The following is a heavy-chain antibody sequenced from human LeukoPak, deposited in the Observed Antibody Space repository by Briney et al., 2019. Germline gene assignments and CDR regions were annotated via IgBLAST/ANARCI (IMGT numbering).Heavy chain of an antibody. Sequence: GGSLRLSCAASGFTVSSNYMSWVRQAPGKGLEWVSVIYSGGSTYYADSVKGRFTISRDNSKNTLYLQVNSLRAEDTAVYYCARARVIGDIVATDYYYYGMDVWGQGTTVTVSS. CDR1: GFTVSSNY. CDR2: IYSGGST. J-gene: IGHJ6*02. D-gene: IGHD5-12*01. CDR3: ARARVIGDIVATDYYYYGMDV. V-gene: IGHV3-53*01.